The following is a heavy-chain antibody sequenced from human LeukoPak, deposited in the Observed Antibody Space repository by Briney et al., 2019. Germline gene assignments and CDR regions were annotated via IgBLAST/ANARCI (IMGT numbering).Heavy chain of an antibody. V-gene: IGHV3-15*01. Sequence: PGGSLRLSCAASGFTFSNTWMNWVRQAPGKGLEWVGRIQSKTDGGTTEYAAPVKGRFTISRDDSKTTLYLQMNSLKTEDTAVYYCATLTVRGVINIWGQGTLVTVSS. CDR2: IQSKTDGGTT. CDR1: GFTFSNTW. D-gene: IGHD3-10*01. J-gene: IGHJ4*02. CDR3: ATLTVRGVINI.